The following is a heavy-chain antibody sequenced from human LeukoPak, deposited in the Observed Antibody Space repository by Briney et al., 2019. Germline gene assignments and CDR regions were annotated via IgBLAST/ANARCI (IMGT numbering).Heavy chain of an antibody. V-gene: IGHV3-48*04. CDR2: ISSSGSTI. J-gene: IGHJ6*04. Sequence: GGSLRLSCTASGFTLSSYSMNWVRQAPGKGLEWVSYISSSGSTIYYADSVKGRFTISRDNAKNSLYLQMNSLRAEDTAVYYCAELGITMIGGVWGKGTTVTISS. CDR3: AELGITMIGGV. D-gene: IGHD3-10*02. CDR1: GFTLSSYS.